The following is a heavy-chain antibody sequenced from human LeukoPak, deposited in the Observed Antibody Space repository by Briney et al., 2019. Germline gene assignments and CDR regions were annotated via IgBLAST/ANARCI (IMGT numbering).Heavy chain of an antibody. Sequence: GGSLRLSCAASGFTFSSYSMNWVRQAPGKGLEWLSSISGSSSYIYYADSVKGRFTISRDNARISLYLQMKSLRAEDTAVYYCARTPSIVGYTSRELGHWYFDLWGRGTPVTVSS. J-gene: IGHJ2*01. CDR1: GFTFSSYS. CDR3: ARTPSIVGYTSRELGHWYFDL. V-gene: IGHV3-21*01. CDR2: ISGSSSYI. D-gene: IGHD6-13*01.